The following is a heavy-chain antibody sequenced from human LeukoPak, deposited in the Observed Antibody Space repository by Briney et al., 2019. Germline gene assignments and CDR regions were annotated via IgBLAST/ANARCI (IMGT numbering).Heavy chain of an antibody. CDR3: ARARVLRFLGPGADI. CDR1: GGSISSGDYY. CDR2: IYYSGST. Sequence: PSETLSLTCTVSGGSISSGDYYWSWIRQPPGKGLEWIGYIYYSGSTYYNPSLRSRVTISVDTSKNQFSLKLSSVTAADTAVYYCARARVLRFLGPGADIWGQGTMVTVSS. D-gene: IGHD3-3*01. V-gene: IGHV4-30-4*08. J-gene: IGHJ3*02.